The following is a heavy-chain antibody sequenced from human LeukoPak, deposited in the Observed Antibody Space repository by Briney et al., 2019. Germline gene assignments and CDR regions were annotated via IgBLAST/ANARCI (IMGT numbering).Heavy chain of an antibody. D-gene: IGHD2-15*01. CDR1: GGSFSGYY. V-gene: IGHV4-34*01. CDR3: ARGCSGGSCYPAHFDY. CDR2: INHSGST. J-gene: IGHJ4*02. Sequence: PSETPSLTCAVYGGSFSGYYWSWIRQPPGKGLEWIGEINHSGSTNYNPSLKSRVTISVDTSKNQFSLKLSSVTAADTAVYYCARGCSGGSCYPAHFDYWGQGTLVTVPS.